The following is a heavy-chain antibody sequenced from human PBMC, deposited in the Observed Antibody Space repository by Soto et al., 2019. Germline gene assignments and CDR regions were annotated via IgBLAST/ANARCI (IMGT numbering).Heavy chain of an antibody. CDR2: IYYSGST. D-gene: IGHD6-13*01. CDR1: GGSVSSGSYY. CDR3: ARSGSSSWEKYYFDY. V-gene: IGHV4-61*01. Sequence: SETLSLTCTVSGGSVSSGSYYWSWILQPPGKGLEWIGYIYYSGSTNYNPSLKSRVTISVDTSKNQFSLKLSSVTAADTAVYYCARSGSSSWEKYYFDYWGQGTLVTVSS. J-gene: IGHJ4*02.